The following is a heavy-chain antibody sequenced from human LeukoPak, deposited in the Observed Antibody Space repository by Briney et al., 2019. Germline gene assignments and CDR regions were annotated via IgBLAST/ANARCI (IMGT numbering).Heavy chain of an antibody. J-gene: IGHJ3*02. CDR3: ARGSNDILTGSITQRGAFDI. Sequence: ASVKVSCKASGYTFTGYYMHWVRQSPGQGLEWMGWINPNSGGTNYAQKFLGRVAMTRDTSISTAYMELSRLRSDDTAVYYCARGSNDILTGSITQRGAFDIWGQGTMVTVSS. CDR1: GYTFTGYY. D-gene: IGHD3-9*01. CDR2: INPNSGGT. V-gene: IGHV1-2*02.